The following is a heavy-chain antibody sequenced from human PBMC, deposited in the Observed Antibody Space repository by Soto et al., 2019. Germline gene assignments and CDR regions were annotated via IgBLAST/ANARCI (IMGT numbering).Heavy chain of an antibody. Sequence: PGGSLRLSCAASGFTFSGYGMHWVRQAPGKGLEWVAVISYDGSNKYYADSVKGRFTISRDNSKNTLYLQMNSLRAEDTAVYYCAKDKWELLTYFDYWGQGTLVTVSS. V-gene: IGHV3-30*18. CDR1: GFTFSGYG. J-gene: IGHJ4*02. CDR3: AKDKWELLTYFDY. D-gene: IGHD1-26*01. CDR2: ISYDGSNK.